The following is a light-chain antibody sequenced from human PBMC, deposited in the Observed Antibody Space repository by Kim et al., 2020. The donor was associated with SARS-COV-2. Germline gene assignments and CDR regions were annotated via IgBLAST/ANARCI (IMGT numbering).Light chain of an antibody. V-gene: IGLV3-9*01. J-gene: IGLJ3*02. CDR1: NIGSKN. Sequence: SVALGQTARITCGGNNIGSKNVHWYQQKPGQAPVMVIYRDSNRPSGIPERFSGSNSGNTATLTISRAPAGDEADYYCQVWDSSTWVFGGGTKLTVL. CDR3: QVWDSSTWV. CDR2: RDS.